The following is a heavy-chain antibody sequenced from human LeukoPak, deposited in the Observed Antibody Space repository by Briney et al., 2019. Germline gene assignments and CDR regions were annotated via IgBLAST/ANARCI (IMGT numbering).Heavy chain of an antibody. CDR1: GGSISSSNW. Sequence: SETLSLTCAVSGGSISSSNWWSWVRQPPGKGLEWIGEIYHSGSTNYNPSLKSRVTISVDKSKNQFSLKLSSVTAADTAVYYCARDTERGYSYGYGYWGQGTLVTVSS. CDR2: IYHSGST. J-gene: IGHJ4*02. D-gene: IGHD5-18*01. V-gene: IGHV4-4*02. CDR3: ARDTERGYSYGYGY.